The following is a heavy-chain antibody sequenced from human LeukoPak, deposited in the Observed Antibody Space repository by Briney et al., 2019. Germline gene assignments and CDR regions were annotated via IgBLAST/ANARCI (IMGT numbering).Heavy chain of an antibody. Sequence: GSLRLSCAASGFTFSTYAMSWVRQAPGKGLEWVSAISGGIVTTYYADSVKGRFTISRDNSKHTLDLQMDSLTVEDTAVYYCAKTTTGYSSGRYPGWPVDYWGQGTLVTVSS. D-gene: IGHD6-19*01. J-gene: IGHJ4*02. CDR2: ISGGIVTT. CDR1: GFTFSTYA. V-gene: IGHV3-23*01. CDR3: AKTTTGYSSGRYPGWPVDY.